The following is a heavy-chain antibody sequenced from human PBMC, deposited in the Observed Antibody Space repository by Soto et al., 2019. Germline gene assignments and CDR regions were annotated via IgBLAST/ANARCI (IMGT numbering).Heavy chain of an antibody. D-gene: IGHD2-2*01. CDR1: GFTFSSYG. J-gene: IGHJ6*02. V-gene: IGHV3-30*03. CDR3: ARDFIPRYIVVVPAAIFDYYGMDV. Sequence: GGSLRLSCAASGFTFSSYGMHWVRQAPGKGLEWVAVISYDGSNKYYADSVKGRFTISRDNSKNTLYLQMNSLRAEDTAVYYCARDFIPRYIVVVPAAIFDYYGMDVWGQGTTVTVSS. CDR2: ISYDGSNK.